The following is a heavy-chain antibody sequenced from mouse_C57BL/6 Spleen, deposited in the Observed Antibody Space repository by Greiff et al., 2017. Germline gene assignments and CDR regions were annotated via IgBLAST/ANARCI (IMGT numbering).Heavy chain of an antibody. CDR3: ARGGYYDYDGYAMDY. Sequence: VQLQQPGAELVRPGSSVKLSCKASGYTFTSYWMAWVKQRPGQGLEWIGNIYPSDSETHYNQKFKDKATLTVDKSSSTAYMQLSSLTSEDSAVYYCARGGYYDYDGYAMDYWGQGTSVTVSS. CDR1: GYTFTSYW. J-gene: IGHJ4*01. D-gene: IGHD2-4*01. V-gene: IGHV1-61*01. CDR2: IYPSDSET.